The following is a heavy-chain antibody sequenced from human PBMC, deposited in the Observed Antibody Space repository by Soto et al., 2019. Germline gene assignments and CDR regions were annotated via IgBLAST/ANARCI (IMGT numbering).Heavy chain of an antibody. CDR1: GGSISSGGYY. D-gene: IGHD5-18*01. J-gene: IGHJ3*02. CDR3: AGTTAIRAFDI. Sequence: SETLSLTCAVSGGSISSGGYYWSRIRQHPGKGLEWIGYIYYSGSTYYNPSLKSRVTISVDTSKNQFSLKLSSVTAADTAVYYCAGTTAIRAFDIWGQGTMVTVSS. CDR2: IYYSGST. V-gene: IGHV4-31*11.